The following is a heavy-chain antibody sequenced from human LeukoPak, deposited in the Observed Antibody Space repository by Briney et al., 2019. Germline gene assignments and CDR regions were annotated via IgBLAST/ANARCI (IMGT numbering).Heavy chain of an antibody. J-gene: IGHJ4*02. D-gene: IGHD2-2*01. V-gene: IGHV3-21*01. CDR2: ISSSSSDI. CDR3: AKDLPAAVD. CDR1: GFTVSSNY. Sequence: GGSLRLSCAASGFTVSSNYMSWVRQAPGKGLEWVSFISSSSSDIYHADSVKGRFTISRDNAKNSLFLQMNSLRAEDTAVYYCAKDLPAAVDWGQGTLVTVSS.